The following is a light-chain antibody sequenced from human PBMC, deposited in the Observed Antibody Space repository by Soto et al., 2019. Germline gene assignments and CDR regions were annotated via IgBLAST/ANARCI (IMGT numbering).Light chain of an antibody. CDR3: SSYTSSSTLYV. Sequence: QSALTQPASVSGSPGQSITISCTGTSRDVGGYNYVSWYQQHPGKAPKLMISDVSNRPSGVSNRFSGSKSGNTASLIISGLQAEDEADYYCSSYTSSSTLYVFGTGTKVTVL. CDR1: SRDVGGYNY. J-gene: IGLJ1*01. V-gene: IGLV2-14*01. CDR2: DVS.